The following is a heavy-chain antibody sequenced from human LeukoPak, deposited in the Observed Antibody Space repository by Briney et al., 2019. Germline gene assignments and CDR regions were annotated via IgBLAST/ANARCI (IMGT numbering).Heavy chain of an antibody. J-gene: IGHJ3*02. D-gene: IGHD5-12*01. Sequence: GGSLRLSCVVSEFTFSSYWMSWVRLAPGKGLEWVANIKRDGSEEYYVDSVKGRFTVSRDNARNSLYLQMNSLRAEDTAVYYCASYPYSGFFGAFDIWGQGTMVTVSS. CDR2: IKRDGSEE. CDR1: EFTFSSYW. CDR3: ASYPYSGFFGAFDI. V-gene: IGHV3-7*02.